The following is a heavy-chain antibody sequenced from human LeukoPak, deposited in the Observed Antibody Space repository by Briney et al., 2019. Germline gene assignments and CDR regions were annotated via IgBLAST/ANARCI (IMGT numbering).Heavy chain of an antibody. J-gene: IGHJ4*02. V-gene: IGHV1-18*01. CDR2: ISACSGNT. CDR1: GYTFTSYG. D-gene: IGHD5-18*01. Sequence: ASVKVSCKASGYTFTSYGISWVRQAPGQGLEWMGWISACSGNTNYAQKLQGRVTMTTDTSTSTAYMELRSLRSDDTAAYYCASSLYDSYGDYWGQGTLVTVSS. CDR3: ASSLYDSYGDY.